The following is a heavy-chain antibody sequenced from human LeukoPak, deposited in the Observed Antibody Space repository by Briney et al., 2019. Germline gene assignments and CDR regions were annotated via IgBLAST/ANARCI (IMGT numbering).Heavy chain of an antibody. CDR1: GYTFTDYY. Sequence: ASVKVSCKASGYTFTDYYMHWVRRAPGQGLEWMGWINPNSGGTNYAQKFQGRVTMTRDTSISTVYMEMSRLRSDDTAVYYCARESVPAVAARRGLNYWGQGTLVAVSS. CDR3: ARESVPAVAARRGLNY. V-gene: IGHV1-2*02. D-gene: IGHD6-6*01. J-gene: IGHJ4*02. CDR2: INPNSGGT.